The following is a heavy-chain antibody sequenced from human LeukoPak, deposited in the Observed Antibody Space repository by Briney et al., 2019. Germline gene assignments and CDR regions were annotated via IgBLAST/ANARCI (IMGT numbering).Heavy chain of an antibody. CDR3: ANTPKMTGNDAFDI. Sequence: GGSLRLSCAASGSTFSSYAMSWVRQAPGKGLEWVSAISGSGGSTYYADSVKGRFTISRVNSKNTLYLQMNSLRAEDTAVYYCANTPKMTGNDAFDIWGQGTMVTVSS. D-gene: IGHD3-9*01. CDR1: GSTFSSYA. V-gene: IGHV3-23*01. J-gene: IGHJ3*02. CDR2: ISGSGGST.